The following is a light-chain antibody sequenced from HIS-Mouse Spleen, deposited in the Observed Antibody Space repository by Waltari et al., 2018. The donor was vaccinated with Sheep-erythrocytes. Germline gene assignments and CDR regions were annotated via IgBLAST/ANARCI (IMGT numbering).Light chain of an antibody. Sequence: SYELTQPPSVSVSPGQTASITCSGDKLGDKYACWYQQKPGQSPVLVIYHDSKRPSGIPERFSGYNSGNTATLTISGTQAMDEADYYCQAWDSSTAWVFGGGTKLTVL. CDR2: HDS. CDR1: KLGDKY. J-gene: IGLJ3*02. V-gene: IGLV3-1*01. CDR3: QAWDSSTAWV.